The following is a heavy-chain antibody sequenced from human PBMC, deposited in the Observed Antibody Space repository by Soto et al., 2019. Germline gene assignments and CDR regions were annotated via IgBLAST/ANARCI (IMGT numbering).Heavy chain of an antibody. Sequence: GASVKVSCKASGYTFTDYGISWVRQAPGQGLEWMGWISTKTGNTNYAQNVQGRVTLTTDTSASTAYMELRSLRFDDTAVYYCAKYPFKYDGSGEGDFWGQGTPVTVYS. D-gene: IGHD3-22*01. J-gene: IGHJ4*02. CDR3: AKYPFKYDGSGEGDF. CDR1: GYTFTDYG. CDR2: ISTKTGNT. V-gene: IGHV1-18*04.